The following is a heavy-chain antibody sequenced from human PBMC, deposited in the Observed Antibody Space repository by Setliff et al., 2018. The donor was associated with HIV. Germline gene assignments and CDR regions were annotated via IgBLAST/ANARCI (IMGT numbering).Heavy chain of an antibody. J-gene: IGHJ6*02. D-gene: IGHD1-1*01. CDR1: GFTFSSYS. V-gene: IGHV3-21*05. CDR3: ARDQTGTGILYGMDV. CDR2: ISSSSSNI. Sequence: GGSLRLSCAASGFTFSSYSMNWVRQAPGKGLEWVSYISSSSSNIYYADSVKGRFTISRDNAKNSLYLQMNSLRAEDTAVYYCARDQTGTGILYGMDVWGQGTTVTVSS.